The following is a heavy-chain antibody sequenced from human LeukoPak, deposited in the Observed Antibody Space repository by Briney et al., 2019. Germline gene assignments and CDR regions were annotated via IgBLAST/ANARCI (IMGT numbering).Heavy chain of an antibody. CDR1: GYTFTNYY. J-gene: IGHJ4*02. Sequence: GASVKVSCKASGYTFTNYYIHWVRQAPGQGLECMGIINPSGGSTSYAQKFQGRVTMARDMSTSTVYMELSSLRSEDTAVYYCAPSGYSYGQIDYWGQGTLVTVSS. CDR3: APSGYSYGQIDY. CDR2: INPSGGST. V-gene: IGHV1-46*03. D-gene: IGHD5-18*01.